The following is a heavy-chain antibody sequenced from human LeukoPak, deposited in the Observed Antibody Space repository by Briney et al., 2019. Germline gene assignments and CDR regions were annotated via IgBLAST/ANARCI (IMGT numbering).Heavy chain of an antibody. CDR1: GYTFTGYY. D-gene: IGHD6-13*01. CDR2: INPNSGGT. CDR3: ARDKVAAAGTYYYYYYMDV. Sequence: GASVTVSCKASGYTFTGYYMHWVRQAPGQGLEWMGWINPNSGGTNYAQKFQGRVTITRDTSISTAYMELSRLRSDDTAVYYCARDKVAAAGTYYYYYYMDVWGKGTTVTVSS. J-gene: IGHJ6*03. V-gene: IGHV1-2*02.